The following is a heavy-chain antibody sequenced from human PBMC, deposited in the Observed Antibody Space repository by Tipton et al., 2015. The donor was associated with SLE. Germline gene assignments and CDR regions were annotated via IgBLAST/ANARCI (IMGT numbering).Heavy chain of an antibody. V-gene: IGHV3-23*01. Sequence: LSLTCTVSGGSITDYYWSWIRQAPGKGLEWVSAISGSGGSTCYADSVKGRLTISRDNSKNTLYLQMNSLRAEDTAVYYCAKADSGYNYFDYWGQGTLVTVSS. D-gene: IGHD3-22*01. CDR3: AKADSGYNYFDY. J-gene: IGHJ4*02. CDR2: ISGSGGST. CDR1: GGSITDYY.